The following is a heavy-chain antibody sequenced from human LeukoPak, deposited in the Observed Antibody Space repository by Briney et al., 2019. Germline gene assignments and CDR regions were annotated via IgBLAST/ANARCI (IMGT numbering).Heavy chain of an antibody. J-gene: IGHJ5*02. CDR3: ARETAAYYDFWSGPRGFDP. V-gene: IGHV4-34*01. D-gene: IGHD3-3*01. Sequence: SETLSLTCAVYGGSFSGYYWSWIRQPPGKGLEWIGEINHSGSTNYNPSLKSRVTMSVDTSKNQFSLKLSSVTAADTAVYYCARETAAYYDFWSGPRGFDPWGQGTLVTVSS. CDR1: GGSFSGYY. CDR2: INHSGST.